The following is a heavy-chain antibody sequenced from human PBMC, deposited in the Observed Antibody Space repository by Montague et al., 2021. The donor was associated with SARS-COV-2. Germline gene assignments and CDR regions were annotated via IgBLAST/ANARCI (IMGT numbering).Heavy chain of an antibody. D-gene: IGHD4-17*01. CDR1: GFTFSPYT. V-gene: IGHV3-21*01. CDR3: ARDRTTVTPPYYYYYYMDV. Sequence: SLRLSCAASGFTFSPYTMNWVRQAPGKGLQWVSSISISSSYIYYADSVKGRFTISRDNAKNSLYLQMNSLRAEDTAVYYCARDRTTVTPPYYYYYYMDVWGKGTTVTVSS. J-gene: IGHJ6*03. CDR2: ISISSSYI.